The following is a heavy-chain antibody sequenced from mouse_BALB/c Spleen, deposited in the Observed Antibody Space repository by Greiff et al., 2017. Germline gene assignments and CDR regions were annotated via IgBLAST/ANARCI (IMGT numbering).Heavy chain of an antibody. Sequence: VQLVESGPGLVAPSQSLSITCTVSGFSLTGYGVNWVRQPPGKGLEWLGMIWGDGSTDYNSALKSRLSISKDNSKSQVFLKMNSLQTDDTARYYCARAHDYDGNYFDYWGQGTTLTVSS. V-gene: IGHV2-6-7*01. D-gene: IGHD2-4*01. CDR1: GFSLTGYG. CDR2: IWGDGST. CDR3: ARAHDYDGNYFDY. J-gene: IGHJ2*01.